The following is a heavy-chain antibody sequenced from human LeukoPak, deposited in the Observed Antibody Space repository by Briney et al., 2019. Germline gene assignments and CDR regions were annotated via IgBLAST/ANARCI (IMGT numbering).Heavy chain of an antibody. J-gene: IGHJ4*02. V-gene: IGHV4-30-4*01. Sequence: SETLSLTCTVSGGSISRYHWSWIRQPPGKGLEWIGYIYYSGSTYYNPSLKSRVTISVDTSKNQFSLKLSSVTAADPAVYYCARAYGDPYFDYWGQGTLVTVSS. CDR2: IYYSGST. CDR1: GGSISRYH. CDR3: ARAYGDPYFDY. D-gene: IGHD4-17*01.